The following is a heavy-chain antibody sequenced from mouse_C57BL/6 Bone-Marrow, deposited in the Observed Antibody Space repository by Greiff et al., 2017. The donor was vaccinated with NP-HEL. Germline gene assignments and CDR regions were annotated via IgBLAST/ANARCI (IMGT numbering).Heavy chain of an antibody. V-gene: IGHV5-17*01. Sequence: EVHLVESGGGLVKPGGSLKLSCAASGFTFSDYGMHWVRQAPEKGLEWVAYISSGSSTIYYADTVKGRFTISRDNAKNTLFLQMTSLRSEKTAMYYCARCYYGSIYFDYWGQGTTLTVSS. CDR2: ISSGSSTI. CDR3: ARCYYGSIYFDY. J-gene: IGHJ2*01. CDR1: GFTFSDYG. D-gene: IGHD1-1*01.